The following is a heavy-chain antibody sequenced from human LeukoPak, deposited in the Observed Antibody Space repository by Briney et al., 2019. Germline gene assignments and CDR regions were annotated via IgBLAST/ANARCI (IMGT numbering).Heavy chain of an antibody. V-gene: IGHV4-34*01. D-gene: IGHD6-13*01. J-gene: IGHJ4*02. CDR3: ARRTKGIAAALWGY. CDR2: INHSGST. CDR1: GGSFSGYY. Sequence: PSETLSLTCAVYGGSFSGYYWSWIRQPPGKGLEWIGEINHSGSTNYNPSLKSRVTISVDTSKNQFSLKLSSVTAADTAVYYCARRTKGIAAALWGYWGQGTLVTVSS.